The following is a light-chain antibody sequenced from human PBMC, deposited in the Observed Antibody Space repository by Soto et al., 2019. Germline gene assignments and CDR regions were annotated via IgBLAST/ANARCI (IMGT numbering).Light chain of an antibody. CDR2: GAS. CDR3: PEGYSTSRT. Sequence: DIQMTQSPSALSASVGDRVTITCRASQSISNYLNWYQQKPGKGPRPLIYGASTFQIGVPPRFSGSGSCADFSLTTTSLQTADFAVYYCPEGYSTSRTFGHGTTVEIK. J-gene: IGKJ1*01. V-gene: IGKV1-39*01. CDR1: QSISNY.